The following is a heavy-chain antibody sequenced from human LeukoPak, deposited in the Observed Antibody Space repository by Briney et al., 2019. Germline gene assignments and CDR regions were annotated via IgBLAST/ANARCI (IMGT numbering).Heavy chain of an antibody. Sequence: SQTLSLTCAISGDSVSSKSAAWNWIRPSPSRVLEWLGRTYYRSKWNNDYAVSVRGRITINPDTSKNQFSLLLNSVTPEDTAVYYCARYSGLGVPDYWGQGTLVTVSS. CDR1: GDSVSSKSAA. D-gene: IGHD2-21*01. CDR2: TYYRSKWNN. CDR3: ARYSGLGVPDY. V-gene: IGHV6-1*01. J-gene: IGHJ4*02.